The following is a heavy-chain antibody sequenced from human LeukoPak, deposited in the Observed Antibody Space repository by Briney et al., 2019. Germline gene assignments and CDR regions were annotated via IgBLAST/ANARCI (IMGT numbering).Heavy chain of an antibody. J-gene: IGHJ4*02. V-gene: IGHV4-59*08. CDR1: GVSIGTYY. CDR2: INYRGTT. D-gene: IGHD4-17*01. CDR3: ARLEDYVLEY. Sequence: PSETLSLTCSVSGVSIGTYYWSWVRQPPGKGLEWIGYINYRGTTSYNPSLKSRVTISVDTSKNQFFLNLRSATAADTAVYYCARLEDYVLEYWVLGTLVTVSS.